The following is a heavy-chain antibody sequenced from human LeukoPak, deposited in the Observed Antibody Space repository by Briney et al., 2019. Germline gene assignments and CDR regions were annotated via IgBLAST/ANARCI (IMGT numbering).Heavy chain of an antibody. CDR2: ISGSGDST. CDR1: GFTFSDYY. V-gene: IGHV3-23*01. CDR3: AKRGRDGNPHDY. J-gene: IGHJ4*02. Sequence: PRGSLRLSCAASGFTFSDYYMSWVRQAPGKRLEWVSAISGSGDSTNYADSVKGRFTISRDNSKNTLFLQMNSLRAEDTAVYYCAKRGRDGNPHDYWGQGTLVTVSS. D-gene: IGHD5-24*01.